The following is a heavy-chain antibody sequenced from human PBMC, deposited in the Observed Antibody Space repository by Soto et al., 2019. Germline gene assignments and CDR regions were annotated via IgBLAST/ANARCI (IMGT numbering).Heavy chain of an antibody. J-gene: IGHJ5*02. D-gene: IGHD1-26*01. CDR2: IYSGGNT. Sequence: GGSLRLSCAASGFTVTYSFMSWVRQAPGKGLEWVSIIYSGGNTYYADSVKGRFTISRDNSKNTLYLQMNSLRAEDTAVYYCARGGGSYSNWFDTWGQGSLVTVSS. CDR3: ARGGGSYSNWFDT. CDR1: GFTVTYSF. V-gene: IGHV3-53*01.